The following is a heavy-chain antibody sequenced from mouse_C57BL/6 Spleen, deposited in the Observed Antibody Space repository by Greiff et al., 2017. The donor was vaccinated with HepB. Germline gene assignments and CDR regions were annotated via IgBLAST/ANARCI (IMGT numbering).Heavy chain of an antibody. Sequence: VQLQQSGAELVKPAASLKLSCTASGYNIKDIYIHWVKQRPEKGLERIRRTDPANGNTKYDPKFQGKATITADRSSNTAYLQLSSLTSEDTAVYCCRISTSNAWGQGTTLTVSS. CDR3: RISTSNA. V-gene: IGHV14-3*02. D-gene: IGHD2-5*01. CDR1: GYNIKDIY. CDR2: TDPANGNT. J-gene: IGHJ2*01.